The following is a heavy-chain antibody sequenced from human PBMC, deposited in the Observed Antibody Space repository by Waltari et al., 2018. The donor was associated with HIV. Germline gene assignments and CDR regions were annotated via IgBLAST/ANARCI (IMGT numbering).Heavy chain of an antibody. CDR3: AKEGGGGSTSPYYFDS. J-gene: IGHJ4*02. V-gene: IGHV3-43*01. CDR2: ISGDGATT. D-gene: IGHD2-15*01. Sequence: EVQLVESGGAVVQPGGSLRLSCAASGCMVDEYTMHWVRQVPGKGLEWVSIISGDGATTYSADSVKGRFTMSRDNSKNSLYLQMNSLRTDDTALYFCAKEGGGGSTSPYYFDSWGQGTLVTVSS. CDR1: GCMVDEYT.